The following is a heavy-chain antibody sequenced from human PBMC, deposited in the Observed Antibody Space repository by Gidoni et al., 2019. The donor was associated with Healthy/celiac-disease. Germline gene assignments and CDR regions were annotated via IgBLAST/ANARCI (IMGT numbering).Heavy chain of an antibody. D-gene: IGHD4-17*01. CDR3: ARGSDYGDYVGYGMDV. Sequence: QVQLQESGPGLVKPSQTLSLPCTVSGGSISSGSYYWSWIRQPAGKGLEWIGRIYTSGSTNYNPSLKSRVTMSVDTSKNQFSLKLSSVTAADTAVYYCARGSDYGDYVGYGMDVWGQGTTVTVSS. V-gene: IGHV4-61*02. J-gene: IGHJ6*02. CDR1: GGSISSGSYY. CDR2: IYTSGST.